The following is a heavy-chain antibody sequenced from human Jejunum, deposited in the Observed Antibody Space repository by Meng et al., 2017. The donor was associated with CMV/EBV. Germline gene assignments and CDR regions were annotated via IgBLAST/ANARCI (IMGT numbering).Heavy chain of an antibody. J-gene: IGHJ4*02. CDR3: ADIGVGDQGF. CDR1: GFTVSSHY. Sequence: GQRVEVGGGLIQPRGSLRLSCAASGFTVSSHYMSRVHQAPGKGLEWVSVIDTDGKTYYADSVKGRFAISRDNSKNTLYLQMSSLRVEDTAVYSCADIGVGDQGFWGQGTLVTVSS. CDR2: IDTDGKT. V-gene: IGHV3-53*01. D-gene: IGHD3-3*01.